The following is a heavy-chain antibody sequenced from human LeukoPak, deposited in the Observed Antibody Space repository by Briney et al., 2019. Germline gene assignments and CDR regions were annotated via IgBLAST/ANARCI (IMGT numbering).Heavy chain of an antibody. CDR1: GGSFSDYY. D-gene: IGHD6-19*01. CDR3: VRGPYSSGWDNYYYYGMDV. Sequence: SETLSLTCGLYGGSFSDYYWSWIRQPPGKGLEWIGEITHSGSTNYNPSLKSRITISVDTSKNQFSLKLSSVTAADTAVYFCVRGPYSSGWDNYYYYGMDVWGQGTTVTVPS. CDR2: ITHSGST. J-gene: IGHJ6*02. V-gene: IGHV4-34*01.